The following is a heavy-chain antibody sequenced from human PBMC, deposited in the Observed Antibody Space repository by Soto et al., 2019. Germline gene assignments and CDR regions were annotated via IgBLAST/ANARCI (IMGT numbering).Heavy chain of an antibody. V-gene: IGHV1-46*01. J-gene: IGHJ3*02. CDR3: ARGQAPARIVVVVAATSAFDI. Sequence: QVQLVQSGAEVKKPGASVKVSCKASGYTFTSYYMHWVRQAPGQGLEWMGIINPSGGSTSYAQKCQGRVTMTRDTSTSTVYMELSSLRSEDTAVYYCARGQAPARIVVVVAATSAFDIWGQGTMVTVSS. CDR1: GYTFTSYY. CDR2: INPSGGST. D-gene: IGHD2-15*01.